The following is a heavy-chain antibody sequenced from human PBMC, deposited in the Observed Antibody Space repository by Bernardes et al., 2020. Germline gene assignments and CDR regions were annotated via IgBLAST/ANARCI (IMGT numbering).Heavy chain of an antibody. CDR3: AREAFPGIAAAGTLIRRYYYYGMDV. J-gene: IGHJ6*02. CDR1: GFTVSSNY. D-gene: IGHD6-13*01. Sequence: GGSLRLSCAASGFTVSSNYMSWVRQAPGKGLEWVSVIYSGGSTYYADSVKGRFTISRDNSKNTLYLQMNSLRAEDTAVYYCAREAFPGIAAAGTLIRRYYYYGMDVWGQGTTVTVSS. V-gene: IGHV3-66*01. CDR2: IYSGGST.